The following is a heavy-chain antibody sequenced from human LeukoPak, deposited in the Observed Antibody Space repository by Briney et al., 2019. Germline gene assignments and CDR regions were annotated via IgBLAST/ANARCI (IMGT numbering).Heavy chain of an antibody. CDR2: IFYSGST. CDR3: ASGPYPAAGTDHQFDY. D-gene: IGHD6-13*01. J-gene: IGHJ4*02. V-gene: IGHV4-59*01. CDR1: GVTISNYY. Sequence: SETLSLTCTVSGVTISNYYWRWIRQPPGKGLEWIGYIFYSGSTLYNPPLQSRVTISVDTSKNQFSLRLTSVTAADTAVYYCASGPYPAAGTDHQFDYWGQGTLVTVSS.